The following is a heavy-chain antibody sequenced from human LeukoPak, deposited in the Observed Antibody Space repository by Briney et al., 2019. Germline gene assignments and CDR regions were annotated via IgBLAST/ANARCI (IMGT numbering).Heavy chain of an antibody. CDR2: INPSGGST. D-gene: IGHD3-22*01. CDR3: ARADSGGDSSGYKWFDP. CDR1: GYTFTSYY. J-gene: IGHJ5*02. V-gene: IGHV1-46*01. Sequence: ASVKVSCKASGYTFTSYYMHWVRQAPGQGLEWMGIINPSGGSTSYAHKFQGRVTMTRDTSTSTVYMELSNLRPEDTAVYYCARADSGGDSSGYKWFDPWGQGTLVTVSS.